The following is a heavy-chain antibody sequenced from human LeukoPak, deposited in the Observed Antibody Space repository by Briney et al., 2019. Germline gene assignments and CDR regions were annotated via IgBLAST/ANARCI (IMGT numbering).Heavy chain of an antibody. CDR3: ARGMRFLELSYRTAP. CDR1: RFTFSDYY. CDR2: ISGSSTYT. D-gene: IGHD3-10*01. Sequence: GGSLRLSCAASRFTFSDYYMSWIRQAPGKGLEWVSYISGSSTYTEYAESVKGRFTISRDNTKNSLYLQMSSLRAEDTAVYYCARGMRFLELSYRTAPGGQGTLVTVSS. V-gene: IGHV3-11*05. J-gene: IGHJ4*02.